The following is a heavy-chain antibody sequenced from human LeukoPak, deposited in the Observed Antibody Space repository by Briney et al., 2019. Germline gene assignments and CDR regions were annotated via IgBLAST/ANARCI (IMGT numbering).Heavy chain of an antibody. Sequence: PGGSLRLSCTVSGFTFSSYIMNWARQAPGKGLEWVSSISSSSNYIYYADSVKGRFTISRDNAKNSLYLQMNSLRVEDTAVYYCARGGSGLDYWGQGTLVTVSS. CDR2: ISSSSNYI. D-gene: IGHD2-21*01. V-gene: IGHV3-21*01. J-gene: IGHJ4*02. CDR3: ARGGSGLDY. CDR1: GFTFSSYI.